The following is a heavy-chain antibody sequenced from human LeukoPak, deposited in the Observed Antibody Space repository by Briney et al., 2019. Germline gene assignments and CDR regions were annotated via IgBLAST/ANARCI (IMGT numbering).Heavy chain of an antibody. D-gene: IGHD4-17*01. CDR1: GYSLTNNG. CDR3: ARWYGDYPSFYLYS. J-gene: IGHJ4*02. Sequence: PGRSLRLSCVAPGYSLTNNGMHWVRQAPGKGLEWVAVMWNDGSKQSHADSVKGRFTMSSDSSKNTLYLQLNSLRVEDTAVYYCARWYGDYPSFYLYSWGQGTLVIVSS. CDR2: MWNDGSKQ. V-gene: IGHV3-33*01.